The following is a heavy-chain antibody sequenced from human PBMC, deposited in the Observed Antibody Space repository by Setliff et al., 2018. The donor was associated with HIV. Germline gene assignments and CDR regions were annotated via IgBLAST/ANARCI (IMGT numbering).Heavy chain of an antibody. CDR2: VTSGSAYT. CDR1: GFTFSNYA. V-gene: IGHV3-23*01. J-gene: IGHJ3*01. CDR3: ARDRTYPNDVFDL. Sequence: GESLKISCAASGFTFSNYAMSWVRQAPGKGPEWVSAVTSGSAYTWYPDSVKGRFTISRDNSRYTLYLQMNNLRAEDTAIYYCARDRTYPNDVFDLWGQGTMVTVSS.